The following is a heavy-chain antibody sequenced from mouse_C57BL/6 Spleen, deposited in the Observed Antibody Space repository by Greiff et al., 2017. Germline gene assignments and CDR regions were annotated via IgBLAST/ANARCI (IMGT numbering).Heavy chain of an antibody. CDR3: ARSIYGYDGAMDY. J-gene: IGHJ4*01. Sequence: QVQLQEPGAELVKPGASVKISCKASGYAFSSYWMNWVKQRPGQGLEWIGQIYPGDGDTNYNGKFKGKATLTADKSSSTAYMQLSSLTSEDSAVYFCARSIYGYDGAMDYWGQGTSVTVSS. CDR2: IYPGDGDT. CDR1: GYAFSSYW. D-gene: IGHD2-2*01. V-gene: IGHV1-80*01.